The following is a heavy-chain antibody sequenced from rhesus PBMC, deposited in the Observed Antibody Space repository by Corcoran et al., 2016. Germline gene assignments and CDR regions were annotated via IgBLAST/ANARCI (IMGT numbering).Heavy chain of an antibody. CDR3: ARDSITGTTRYGLDS. V-gene: IGHV3S18*01. Sequence: EVQLVESGGGLAKPGGSLRLSCAASGFSFSDYYMYWVRQATGKGRDWVSGIGYTGGSTYYADSWKGRFTISRENAKNTLYLQMDSLRAEDTAVYYCARDSITGTTRYGLDSWGQGVVVTVSS. CDR1: GFSFSDYY. CDR2: IGYTGGST. D-gene: IGHD1-26*01. J-gene: IGHJ6*01.